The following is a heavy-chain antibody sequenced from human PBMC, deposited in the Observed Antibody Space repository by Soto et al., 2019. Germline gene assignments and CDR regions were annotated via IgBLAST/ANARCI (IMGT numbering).Heavy chain of an antibody. CDR3: ARGSGYSYANFDY. V-gene: IGHV3-33*01. CDR2: IWYDGSDK. D-gene: IGHD5-18*01. Sequence: PGGSLRLSCAASGFIFSNYGMHWARQAPGKGLEWVAVIWYDGSDKYYADSVKGRFTISRDNSKNTLYLQMNSLRAEDTAVYYCARGSGYSYANFDYWGQGTLVTVSS. J-gene: IGHJ4*02. CDR1: GFIFSNYG.